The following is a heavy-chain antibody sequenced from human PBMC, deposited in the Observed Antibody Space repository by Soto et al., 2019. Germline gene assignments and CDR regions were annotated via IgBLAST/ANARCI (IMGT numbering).Heavy chain of an antibody. CDR1: GFSFSNGW. Sequence: EVQLVESGGGLVKPGGSLRVSCVASGFSFSNGWMAWVRQAPGKGLEWVGRIKSKTDGGTTDYAAPVKGRFSISRDDSKTTLYLELNSLQSEDTAVYYCPTDGHFDYWGQGTLVTVSS. J-gene: IGHJ4*02. V-gene: IGHV3-15*01. CDR2: IKSKTDGGTT. CDR3: PTDGHFDY.